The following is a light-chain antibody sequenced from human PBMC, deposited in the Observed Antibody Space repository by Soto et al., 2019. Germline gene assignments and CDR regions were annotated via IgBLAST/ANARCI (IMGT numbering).Light chain of an antibody. CDR1: QSISSW. V-gene: IGKV1-5*03. CDR2: KAS. CDR3: QQYNSYLIA. J-gene: IGKJ5*01. Sequence: DIQMTQSPSTLSASVGERVTITCRASQSISSWLAWYQQKPGKAPKLLIYKASSLESGVPSRFSGSGSVTEFTLTISSLQPDDFATYYCQQYNSYLIAFGQGTRLEIK.